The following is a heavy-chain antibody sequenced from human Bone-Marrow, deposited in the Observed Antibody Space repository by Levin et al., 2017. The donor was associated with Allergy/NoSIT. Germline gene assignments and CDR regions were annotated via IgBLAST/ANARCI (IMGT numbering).Heavy chain of an antibody. V-gene: IGHV3-74*01. D-gene: IGHD6-19*01. CDR1: GFTFGSYW. CDR2: INSDGSST. CDR3: ARGMAGTYYYGMDG. J-gene: IGHJ6*02. Sequence: GESLKISCAASGFTFGSYWMHWVRQAPGKGLVWVSRINSDGSSTSYADSVKGRFTISRDNAKNTLYLQMNSLRAEDTAVYYCARGMAGTYYYGMDGWGQGTTVTVSS.